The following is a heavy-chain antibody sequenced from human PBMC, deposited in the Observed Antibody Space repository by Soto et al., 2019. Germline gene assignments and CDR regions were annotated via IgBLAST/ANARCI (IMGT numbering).Heavy chain of an antibody. CDR3: ARGGHVVVVTAAFDY. CDR1: GNTFSNYY. Sequence: QVQLVQSGAEVKKPGASVKVSCKASGNTFSNYYIHWVRQAPGQGLEWMGTINPSGGHTTYAQKFLGRVTTTXXXSXRTLYMELTSLRFEDTAVYYCARGGHVVVVTAAFDYWGQGTLVTVSS. J-gene: IGHJ4*02. CDR2: INPSGGHT. V-gene: IGHV1-46*03. D-gene: IGHD2-21*02.